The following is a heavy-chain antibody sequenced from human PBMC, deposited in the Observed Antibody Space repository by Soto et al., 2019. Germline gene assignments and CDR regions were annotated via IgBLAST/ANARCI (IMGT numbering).Heavy chain of an antibody. Sequence: QVQLVESGGGVVQPGRSLRLSCAASGFTFSSYAMHWVRQAPGKGLEWVAVISYDGSNKYYADSVKGRFTISRDNSKNTLYLQMNSQRAEDTAVYYCAREGYSSSRADYYYYYGMDVWGQGTTVTVSS. D-gene: IGHD6-6*01. CDR1: GFTFSSYA. CDR3: AREGYSSSRADYYYYYGMDV. V-gene: IGHV3-30-3*01. CDR2: ISYDGSNK. J-gene: IGHJ6*02.